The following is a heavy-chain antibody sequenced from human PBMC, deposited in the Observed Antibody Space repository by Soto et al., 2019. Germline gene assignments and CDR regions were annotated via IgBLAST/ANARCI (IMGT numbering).Heavy chain of an antibody. CDR1: GFTFSSYS. J-gene: IGHJ4*02. V-gene: IGHV3-48*01. CDR2: ISSSSSTI. D-gene: IGHD6-13*01. CDR3: ARVLANSSSWPVDY. Sequence: GGSLRLSCAASGFTFSSYSMNWVRQAPGKGLEWVSYISSSSSTIYCADSVKGRLTISRDNSKNTLYLQMNSLRAEDTAVYYCARVLANSSSWPVDYWGQGTLVTVSS.